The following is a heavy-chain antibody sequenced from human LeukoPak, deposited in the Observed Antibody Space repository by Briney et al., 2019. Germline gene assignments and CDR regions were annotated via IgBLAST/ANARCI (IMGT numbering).Heavy chain of an antibody. V-gene: IGHV3-9*01. CDR3: ARPRYCSSISCYFHAFDV. CDR1: GFTFGDYA. D-gene: IGHD2-2*01. Sequence: PGRSLRLSCAASGFTFGDYAMHWVRQVPGKGLECVSSISWNSGKTAYVDSVKGRFTISRDNAKNSLYLQMNSLRAEDTAVYYCARPRYCSSISCYFHAFDVWGQGTMVTVSS. CDR2: ISWNSGKT. J-gene: IGHJ3*01.